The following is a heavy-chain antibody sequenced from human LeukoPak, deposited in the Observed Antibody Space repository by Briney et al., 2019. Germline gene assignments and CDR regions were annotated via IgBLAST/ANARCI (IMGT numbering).Heavy chain of an antibody. CDR1: GYTFTGYY. Sequence: ASVKVSCKASGYTFTGYYLHWVRQAPGQGLEWMGWISAYNGNTNYAQKLQGRVTMTTDTSTSTAYMELRSLRSDDTAVYYCAREITVTKTLYNWFDPWGQGTLVTVSS. CDR3: AREITVTKTLYNWFDP. V-gene: IGHV1-18*04. CDR2: ISAYNGNT. J-gene: IGHJ5*02. D-gene: IGHD4-17*01.